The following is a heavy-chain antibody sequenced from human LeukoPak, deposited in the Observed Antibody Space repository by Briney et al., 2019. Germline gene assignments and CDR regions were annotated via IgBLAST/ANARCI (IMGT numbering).Heavy chain of an antibody. CDR1: GFTFTTYA. CDR2: ISGSGDAT. V-gene: IGHV3-23*01. CDR3: ARLSGTSGTTSRVLHY. D-gene: IGHD1-1*01. Sequence: QPGGSLRLSCAASGFTFTTYAMTWVRRAPGMRLEWVSAISGSGDATYYADSVKGRFTISRDNSENTVYLQVSSLRAEDTAVYYCARLSGTSGTTSRVLHYWGQGALVTVSS. J-gene: IGHJ4*02.